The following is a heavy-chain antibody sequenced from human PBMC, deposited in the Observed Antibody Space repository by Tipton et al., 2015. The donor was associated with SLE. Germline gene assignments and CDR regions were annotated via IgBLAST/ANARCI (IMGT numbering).Heavy chain of an antibody. Sequence: SLRLSCAASGFTFSSYAMSWVRQAPGKGLEWVSAISGSGGSTYYADSVKGRFTISRDNSKNTLYLQMNSLRAEDTAVYYCAKALWAVAVAGPSYMDVWGKGTTVTVSS. CDR3: AKALWAVAVAGPSYMDV. CDR2: ISGSGGST. D-gene: IGHD6-19*01. CDR1: GFTFSSYA. V-gene: IGHV3-23*01. J-gene: IGHJ6*03.